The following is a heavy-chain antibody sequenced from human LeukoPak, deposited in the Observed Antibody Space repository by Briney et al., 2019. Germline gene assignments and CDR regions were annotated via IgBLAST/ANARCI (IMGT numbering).Heavy chain of an antibody. V-gene: IGHV5-10-1*01. J-gene: IGHJ4*02. D-gene: IGHD3-10*01. CDR3: AGQGLLWFGELLPPFDY. CDR1: RYSFTSYW. Sequence: GESLRISCKGSRYSFTSYWISWVRQMPGKGLEWMGRIDPSDSYTNYSPSFQGHVTISADKSISTAYLQWSSLKASDTAMYYCAGQGLLWFGELLPPFDYWGQGTLVTVSS. CDR2: IDPSDSYT.